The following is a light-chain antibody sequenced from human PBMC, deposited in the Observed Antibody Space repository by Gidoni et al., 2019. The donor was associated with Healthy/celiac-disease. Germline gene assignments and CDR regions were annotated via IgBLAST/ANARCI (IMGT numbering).Light chain of an antibody. CDR1: QSISSY. CDR2: AAS. Sequence: IQMTQSPSSLSASVGDRVTITCRASQSISSYLNWYQQKPGKAPKLLIYAASSLQSGVPSRFRGSGSGTDFTLTISSLQPEDFATYYCQQSYSTLWTFGQGTKVEIK. J-gene: IGKJ1*01. CDR3: QQSYSTLWT. V-gene: IGKV1-39*01.